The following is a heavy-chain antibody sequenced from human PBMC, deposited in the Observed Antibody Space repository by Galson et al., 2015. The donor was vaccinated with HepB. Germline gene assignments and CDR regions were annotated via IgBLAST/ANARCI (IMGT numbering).Heavy chain of an antibody. D-gene: IGHD2-2*01. CDR1: GGSISSSSYY. V-gene: IGHV4-39*02. J-gene: IGHJ5*02. CDR2: IYYSGST. CDR3: ARDKYQPNLNWFDP. Sequence: LSLTCTVSGGSISSSSYYWGWIRQPPGKGLEWIGSIYYSGSTYYNPSLKSRVTISVDTSKNQFSLKLSSVTAADTAVYYCARDKYQPNLNWFDPWGQGTLVTVSS.